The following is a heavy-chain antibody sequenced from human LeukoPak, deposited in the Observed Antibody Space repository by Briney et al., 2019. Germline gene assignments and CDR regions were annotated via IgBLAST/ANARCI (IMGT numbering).Heavy chain of an antibody. CDR1: GGSISSYY. J-gene: IGHJ4*02. CDR3: ARSGGYSSPQNY. V-gene: IGHV4-59*01. Sequence: SETLSLTCTVSGGSISSYYWSWIRQPPGKGLEWIGYIYYSGSTNYNPSLKSRVTISLDTSKSQFSLKLTSVTAADTAVFYCARSGGYSSPQNYWGQGTLVTVSS. D-gene: IGHD6-19*01. CDR2: IYYSGST.